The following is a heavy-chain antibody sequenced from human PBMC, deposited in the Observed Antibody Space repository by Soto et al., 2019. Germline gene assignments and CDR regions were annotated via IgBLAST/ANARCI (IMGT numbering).Heavy chain of an antibody. J-gene: IGHJ4*02. Sequence: EVQLVESGGGLVQPGGSLRLSCAASGFTLNSYSMNWVRQAPGKGPEWVSYISRDSANIYYADSVKGRFTISRDNAKNSLSLQMNTLRDEDTAVYYCARSPHTAVAGTVFDYWGQGTQVTVSS. CDR1: GFTLNSYS. D-gene: IGHD6-19*01. V-gene: IGHV3-48*02. CDR2: ISRDSANI. CDR3: ARSPHTAVAGTVFDY.